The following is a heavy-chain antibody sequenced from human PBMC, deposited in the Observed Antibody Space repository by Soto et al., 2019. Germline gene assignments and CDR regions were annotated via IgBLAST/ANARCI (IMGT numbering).Heavy chain of an antibody. CDR1: GFTFDDYA. J-gene: IGHJ4*02. CDR2: ISWNSGSI. Sequence: EVQLVESGGGLVQPGRSLRLSCAASGFTFDDYAMHWVRQAPGKGLEWVSGISWNSGSIGYADSVKGRFTISRDNAKNSLYLQMNSLRAEDTALYYCAKEGGGYSYGSPYFDYWGQGTLFTVSS. V-gene: IGHV3-9*01. D-gene: IGHD5-18*01. CDR3: AKEGGGYSYGSPYFDY.